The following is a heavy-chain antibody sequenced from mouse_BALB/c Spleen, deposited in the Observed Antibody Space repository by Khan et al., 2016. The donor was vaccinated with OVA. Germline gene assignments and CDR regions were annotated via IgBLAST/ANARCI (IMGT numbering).Heavy chain of an antibody. J-gene: IGHJ4*01. CDR2: INTYTGEP. CDR1: GFTFTNYG. CDR3: ARVGYTGTMDF. V-gene: IGHV9-3-1*01. Sequence: QIQLVQSGPELKKPGETVQISCKASGFTFTNYGMNWVRQAPGKGLKWMGWINTYTGEPTFTDDFKGRFAFSLETSASTAYLQINSLNKEDTATYFCARVGYTGTMDFWGQGTSVTVSS. D-gene: IGHD2-14*01.